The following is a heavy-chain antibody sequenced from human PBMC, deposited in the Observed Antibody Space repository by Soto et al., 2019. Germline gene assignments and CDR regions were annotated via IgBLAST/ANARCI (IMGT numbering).Heavy chain of an antibody. D-gene: IGHD2-2*01. Sequence: PSETLSLTCAVYGGSFGDYYWSWIRQPPGKGLEWIGEIDHTGSTIYNPSLKSRLTISVDMSKRQFSLKLTSVTAADTAVYYCATYQYTYEQSAETYYYIDVWDSGITVNVS. V-gene: IGHV4-34*01. CDR2: IDHTGST. CDR1: GGSFGDYY. CDR3: ATYQYTYEQSAETYYYIDV. J-gene: IGHJ6*03.